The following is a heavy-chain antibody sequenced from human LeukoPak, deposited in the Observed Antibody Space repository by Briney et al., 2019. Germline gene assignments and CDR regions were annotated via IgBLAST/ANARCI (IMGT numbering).Heavy chain of an antibody. CDR3: ASNSLGYCSSTSCYSLDAFDI. CDR1: GFTFSSYA. CDR2: INSDGSST. J-gene: IGHJ3*02. D-gene: IGHD2-2*01. V-gene: IGHV3-74*01. Sequence: GRSLRLSCAASGFTFSSYAMHWVRQAPGKGLVWVSRINSDGSSTSYADSVKGRFTISRDNAKNTLYLQMNSLRAEDTAVYYCASNSLGYCSSTSCYSLDAFDIWGQGTMVTVSS.